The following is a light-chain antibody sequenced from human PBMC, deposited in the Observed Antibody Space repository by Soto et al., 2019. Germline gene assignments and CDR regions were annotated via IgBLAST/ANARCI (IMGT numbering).Light chain of an antibody. Sequence: EIVLTQSPGTLSLSPKERATLSCSASQSVSSRNLAWYQQKPGQAPRLLIYGASSRATGIPDRFSGSGSGTDFTLTISRLEPEDFAVYYCQQYGSSSLFGQGTRLEIK. J-gene: IGKJ5*01. CDR3: QQYGSSSL. CDR1: QSVSSRN. CDR2: GAS. V-gene: IGKV3-20*01.